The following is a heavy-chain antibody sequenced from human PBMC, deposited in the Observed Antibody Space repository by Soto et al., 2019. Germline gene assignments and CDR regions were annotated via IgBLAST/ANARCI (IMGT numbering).Heavy chain of an antibody. CDR3: AYVPPRIWFDP. CDR1: GFSLSTSGVG. CDR2: IYWDDDK. J-gene: IGHJ5*02. D-gene: IGHD2-15*01. Sequence: QITLKESGPTLVKPTQTLTLTFTFSGFSLSTSGVGVGWIRQPPGKALEWLALIYWDDDKRYSPSLKSRLTITKACYNYQVVVKTTNMDPVDTATYSCAYVPPRIWFDPSGQGTLVIVSS. V-gene: IGHV2-5*02.